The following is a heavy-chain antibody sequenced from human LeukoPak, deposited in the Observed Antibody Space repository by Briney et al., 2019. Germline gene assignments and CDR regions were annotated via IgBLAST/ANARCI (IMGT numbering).Heavy chain of an antibody. CDR3: ARVEGGKRGFDY. CDR2: ISVYNNNT. CDR1: GYTFTGYY. V-gene: IGHV1-18*04. Sequence: ASVKVSCKASGYTFTGYYMHWVRQAPGQGLEWMGWISVYNNNTNYAQKLQGRLTMTTDTATSTAYMELRSLRFDDTAVYYCARVEGGKRGFDYWGQGTLVTVSS. J-gene: IGHJ4*02. D-gene: IGHD3-16*01.